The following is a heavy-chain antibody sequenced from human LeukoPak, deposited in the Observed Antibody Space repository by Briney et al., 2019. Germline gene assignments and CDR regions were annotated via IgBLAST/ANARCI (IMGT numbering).Heavy chain of an antibody. D-gene: IGHD3-10*01. Sequence: SETLSLTCTVSGGSISSYYWSWIRQPPGRGLEWTGYIYYSGSTNYNPSLKSRVTISVDTSKNQFSLKLSSVTAVDTAVYYCARGSRRITGDYWGQGTLVTVSS. V-gene: IGHV4-59*01. CDR2: IYYSGST. CDR1: GGSISSYY. CDR3: ARGSRRITGDY. J-gene: IGHJ4*02.